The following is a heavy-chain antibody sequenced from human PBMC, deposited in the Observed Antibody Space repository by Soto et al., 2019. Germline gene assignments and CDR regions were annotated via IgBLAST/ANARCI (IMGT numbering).Heavy chain of an antibody. D-gene: IGHD6-19*01. CDR1: GFTFSSYG. Sequence: QVQLVESGGGVVQPGRSLRLSCAASGFTFSSYGMHWVRQAPGKGLEWVAVIWYDGSNKFYADSVKGRFTISRDNSKNTRYLQRTGRRVEDRAGNYCARDWARSGWSTGGGQGTLVTVSS. CDR2: IWYDGSNK. CDR3: ARDWARSGWSTG. J-gene: IGHJ4*02. V-gene: IGHV3-33*01.